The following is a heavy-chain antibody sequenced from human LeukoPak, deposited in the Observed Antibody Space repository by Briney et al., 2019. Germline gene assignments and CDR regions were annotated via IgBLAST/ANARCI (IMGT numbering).Heavy chain of an antibody. CDR3: AIDPQRGIAARPPAWGFDP. Sequence: SVKVSCKASGGTFSNFAISWVRQAPGQGLEWMGRIIPIFDTTNYAQKFQGRVTITTDESTTTAYMELNSLRSEDTAVYYCAIDPQRGIAARPPAWGFDPWGQGTLVTVSS. CDR2: IIPIFDTT. CDR1: GGTFSNFA. J-gene: IGHJ5*02. D-gene: IGHD6-6*01. V-gene: IGHV1-69*05.